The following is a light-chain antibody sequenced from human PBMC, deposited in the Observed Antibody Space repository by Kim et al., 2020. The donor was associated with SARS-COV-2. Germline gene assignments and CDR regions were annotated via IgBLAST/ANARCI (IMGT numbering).Light chain of an antibody. Sequence: QNVTIASYESTTSGGNNYVSWYQQHPETAPKLLIYNNTKRPSEIPERFSGSKSGTAATLGITGLQTGDEADYYCGTWDSSLSAVVFGGGTQLTVL. CDR2: NNT. J-gene: IGLJ2*01. CDR1: TTSGGNNY. V-gene: IGLV1-51*01. CDR3: GTWDSSLSAVV.